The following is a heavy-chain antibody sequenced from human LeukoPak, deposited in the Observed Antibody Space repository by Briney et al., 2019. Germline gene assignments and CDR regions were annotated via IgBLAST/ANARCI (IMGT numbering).Heavy chain of an antibody. D-gene: IGHD3-16*01. J-gene: IGHJ5*02. CDR3: ARDWGLGP. CDR2: INSDGSST. V-gene: IGHV3-74*01. Sequence: GGSLRLSCAASGFTFSSYWMHWVRQAPGKGLVWVSHINSDGSSTSYADSVKGRFTISRDNAKNTLYLQMNSLRAEDTAVYYCARDWGLGPWGQGTLVTVSS. CDR1: GFTFSSYW.